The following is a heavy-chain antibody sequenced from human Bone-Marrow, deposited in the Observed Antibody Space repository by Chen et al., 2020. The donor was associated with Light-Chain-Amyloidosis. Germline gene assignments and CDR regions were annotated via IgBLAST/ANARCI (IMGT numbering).Heavy chain of an antibody. CDR2: ISGSGGST. D-gene: IGHD3-3*01. CDR3: AKFKVDFWSGFPPHVDY. CDR1: GFTFSSYA. V-gene: IGHV3-23*01. Sequence: EVQLLESGGGLVQPGGSLRLSCAASGFTFSSYAMSWVRQAPGKGLEWVSAISGSGGSTYYADSVKGRFTISRDNSKNTLYLQMNSLRAEDTAVYYCAKFKVDFWSGFPPHVDYWGQGTLVTVSS. J-gene: IGHJ4*02.